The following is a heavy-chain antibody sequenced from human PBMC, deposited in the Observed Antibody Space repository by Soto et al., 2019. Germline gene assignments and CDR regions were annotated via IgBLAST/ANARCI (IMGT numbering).Heavy chain of an antibody. CDR1: GGSISSGDYY. D-gene: IGHD2-2*02. CDR3: ARDRKYRQRVLGYCSSTSCYTHWFDP. Sequence: PSETLSLTCTVSGGSISSGDYYWSWIRQPPGKGLEWIGYIYYSGSTYYNPSLKSRVTISVDTSKNQFSLKLSSVTAADTAAYYCARDRKYRQRVLGYCSSTSCYTHWFDPWGQGTLVTVSS. V-gene: IGHV4-30-4*01. CDR2: IYYSGST. J-gene: IGHJ5*02.